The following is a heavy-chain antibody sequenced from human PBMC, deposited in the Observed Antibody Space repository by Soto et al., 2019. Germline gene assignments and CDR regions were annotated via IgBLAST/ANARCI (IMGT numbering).Heavy chain of an antibody. CDR2: ISGSGDGT. CDR1: GFTFSSYA. Sequence: GGSLRLSCAASGFTFSSYAMSWVRQAPGEGLEWVSGISGSGDGTYYADSVKGRFIISRDNFKNTLTLQMSSLRAEDTAVYYCAKDEVSYSTGKIALWGQGTMVTVSS. J-gene: IGHJ3*01. CDR3: AKDEVSYSTGKIAL. V-gene: IGHV3-23*01. D-gene: IGHD6-19*01.